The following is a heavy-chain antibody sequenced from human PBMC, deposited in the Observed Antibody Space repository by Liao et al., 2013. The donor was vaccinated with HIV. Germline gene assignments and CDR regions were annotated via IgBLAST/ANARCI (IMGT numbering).Heavy chain of an antibody. V-gene: IGHV4-61*05. J-gene: IGHJ2*01. CDR2: ANFGGSN. CDR3: AREPGNIWYGDFDL. CDR1: GGSISTSSFY. D-gene: IGHD1-14*01. Sequence: QLQLQESGPGLVKPSETLSLTCTVSGGSISTSSFYWAWIRQPPGKGLEWIGYANFGGSNDHNPALRSRISMSADTSNNQFSLKLTSVTAADTAVYYCAREPGNIWYGDFDLWGRGTLVTVAS.